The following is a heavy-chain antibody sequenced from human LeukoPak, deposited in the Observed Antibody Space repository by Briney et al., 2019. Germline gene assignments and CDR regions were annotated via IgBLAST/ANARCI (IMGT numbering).Heavy chain of an antibody. V-gene: IGHV3-23*01. CDR1: GFTFSNFG. Sequence: GGTLRLSCAASGFTFSNFGMSWVRQAPGKGLEWVSSISASGGSTYYADSVKGRFTISRDNSKNTLYLQMNSLRAEDTAVYYCAKMRWSTVTAIYFDYWGQGSLVTVSS. CDR3: AKMRWSTVTAIYFDY. J-gene: IGHJ4*02. CDR2: ISASGGST. D-gene: IGHD2-21*02.